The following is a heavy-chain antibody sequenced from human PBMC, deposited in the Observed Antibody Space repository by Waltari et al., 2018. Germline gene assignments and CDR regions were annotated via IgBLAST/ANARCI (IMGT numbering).Heavy chain of an antibody. J-gene: IGHJ6*03. V-gene: IGHV3-23*03. Sequence: EVQLLESGGGLVQPGGSLRLSCAASGFTFSSYAMSWVRQAPGKGLEWVSVIYSGGSSTYYADSVKGRFTISRDNSKNTLYLQMNSLRAEDTAVYYCAKDRAVAAHRFGSYMDVWGKGTTVTVSS. CDR2: IYSGGSST. D-gene: IGHD6-19*01. CDR1: GFTFSSYA. CDR3: AKDRAVAAHRFGSYMDV.